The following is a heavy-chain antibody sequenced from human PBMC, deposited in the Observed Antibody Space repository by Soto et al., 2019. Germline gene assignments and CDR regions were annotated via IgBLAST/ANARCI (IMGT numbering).Heavy chain of an antibody. CDR2: ISGSGGST. D-gene: IGHD3-10*01. J-gene: IGHJ4*02. CDR3: ARVRGVIDY. CDR1: GFTFSSYT. V-gene: IGHV3-23*01. Sequence: GGSLRLSXAASGFTFSSYTMSWFRQAPGKGLEWVSAISGSGGSTYYADSVKGRFTISRDNSKNTLYLQMNSLRAEDTAVYYCARVRGVIDYWGQGTLVTVSS.